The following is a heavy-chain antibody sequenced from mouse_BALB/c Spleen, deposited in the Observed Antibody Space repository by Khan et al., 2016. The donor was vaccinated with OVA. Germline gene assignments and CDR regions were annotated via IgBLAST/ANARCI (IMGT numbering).Heavy chain of an antibody. D-gene: IGHD2-13*01. CDR1: GCSLSNYG. CDR3: ARGGLPFAY. Sequence: VQLQESGPGLVQPSQSLSITCTVSGCSLSNYGIHWVRQSPGKGLEWLGVIWSGGSTDFNAAFISRLSISKDNSRSQVFFKMNSLQTDDSAIYYCARGGLPFAYWGQGTLVTVSA. V-gene: IGHV2-2*01. J-gene: IGHJ3*01. CDR2: IWSGGST.